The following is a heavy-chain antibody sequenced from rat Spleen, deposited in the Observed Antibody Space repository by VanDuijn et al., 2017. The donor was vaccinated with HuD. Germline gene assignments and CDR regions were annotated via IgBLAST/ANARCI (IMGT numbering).Heavy chain of an antibody. V-gene: IGHV5-35*01. CDR1: GFTFSTNW. CDR3: TGGGHSALNWFAY. Sequence: EVQLVESGGGLVQPGSPLKLSCAASGFTFSTNWLNWIRQAPGKGLEWVASITPDGGTTYYPDTVKGRFVISKDNAKNTGTLQINNLKSEDTAVYYCTGGGHSALNWFAYWGQGVMVTVSS. D-gene: IGHD3-4*01. J-gene: IGHJ2*01. CDR2: ITPDGGTT.